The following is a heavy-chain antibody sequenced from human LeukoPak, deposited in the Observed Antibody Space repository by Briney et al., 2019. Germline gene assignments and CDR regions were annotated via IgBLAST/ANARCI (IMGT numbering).Heavy chain of an antibody. D-gene: IGHD3-10*01. V-gene: IGHV3-7*01. CDR1: GFTFSSYW. J-gene: IGHJ4*02. Sequence: PGGSLRLSCAASGFTFSSYWMSWVRQAPGKGLEWVANIKEDGSEKYYVDSVKGRFTISRDNAKNSLYLQMNSLRAEDTAVYYCARGLLWFGELTDYWGQRTLVTVSS. CDR2: IKEDGSEK. CDR3: ARGLLWFGELTDY.